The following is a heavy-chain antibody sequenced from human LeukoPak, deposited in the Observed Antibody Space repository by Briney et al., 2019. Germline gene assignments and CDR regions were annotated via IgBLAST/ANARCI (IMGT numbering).Heavy chain of an antibody. CDR1: GFTFSSYG. CDR2: ISYDGSNK. V-gene: IGHV3-30*03. CDR3: AHGLVSNFDY. D-gene: IGHD6-19*01. Sequence: GRSLRLSCAASGFTFSSYGMHWVRQAPGKGLEWVAVISYDGSNKYYADSVKGRFTISRDNSKNTLYLQMNSLRAEDTAVYYCAHGLVSNFDYWGQGTLVTVSS. J-gene: IGHJ4*02.